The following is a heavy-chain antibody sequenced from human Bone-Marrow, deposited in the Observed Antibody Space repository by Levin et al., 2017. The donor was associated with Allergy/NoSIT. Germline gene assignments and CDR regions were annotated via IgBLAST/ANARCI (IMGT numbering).Heavy chain of an antibody. D-gene: IGHD3-22*01. Sequence: GASVKVSCKASGYTFTSYYMHWVRQAPGQGLEWMGIINPSGGSTSYAQKFQGRVTMTRDTSTSTVYMELSSLRSEDTAVYYCAKGGQRGLYDSSGYYMPYFDYWGQGTLVTVSS. CDR2: INPSGGST. CDR3: AKGGQRGLYDSSGYYMPYFDY. V-gene: IGHV1-46*01. J-gene: IGHJ4*02. CDR1: GYTFTSYY.